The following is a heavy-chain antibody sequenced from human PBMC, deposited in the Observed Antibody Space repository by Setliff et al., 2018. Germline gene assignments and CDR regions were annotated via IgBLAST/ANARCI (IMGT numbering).Heavy chain of an antibody. CDR2: IYYSGST. CDR1: GGSISSYY. J-gene: IGHJ6*02. CDR3: ARDEGSNYFYGMDV. V-gene: IGHV4-59*01. Sequence: PSETLSLTCTVSGGSISSYYWSWIRQPPGKGLEWIGYIYYSGSTNYNPSLKSRVTISVDTSKNQFSLKLSSVTAADTAVYYCARDEGSNYFYGMDVWGQGTTVTVSS. D-gene: IGHD6-13*01.